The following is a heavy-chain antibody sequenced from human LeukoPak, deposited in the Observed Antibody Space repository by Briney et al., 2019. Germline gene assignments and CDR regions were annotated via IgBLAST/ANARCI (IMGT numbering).Heavy chain of an antibody. D-gene: IGHD6-13*01. J-gene: IGHJ6*02. CDR3: APKAAARDYYYGMDV. Sequence: GASLRLSCAASGFTFSSYAMSWVRQAPGKGLEWVSAISGSGGSTYYADSVKGRFTISRDNSKNTRYLQMNSLRAEDTAVYYCAPKAAARDYYYGMDVWGQGTTVTVSS. CDR1: GFTFSSYA. V-gene: IGHV3-23*01. CDR2: ISGSGGST.